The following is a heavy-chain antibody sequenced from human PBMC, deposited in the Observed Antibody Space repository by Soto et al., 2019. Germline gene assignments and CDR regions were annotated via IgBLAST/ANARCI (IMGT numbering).Heavy chain of an antibody. CDR2: ISSSSSYI. D-gene: IGHD4-17*01. CDR3: ARVINDYGDYEQSYYYGMDV. J-gene: IGHJ6*02. V-gene: IGHV3-21*04. CDR1: GFTFSIYS. Sequence: EVHLVESGGGLVKPGGSLRLSCAASGFTFSIYSMNWVRQAPGKGLEWVSSISSSSSYIYYADSVKGRFTISRDNAKNSLYLQMNSLRAEDTAVYYCARVINDYGDYEQSYYYGMDVWGQGTTVTVSS.